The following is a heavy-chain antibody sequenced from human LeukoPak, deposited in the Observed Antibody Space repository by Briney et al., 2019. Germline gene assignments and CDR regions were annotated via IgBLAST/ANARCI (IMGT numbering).Heavy chain of an antibody. CDR3: AGGGRYSYGYYFRIWFDP. CDR2: INHSGST. V-gene: IGHV4-34*01. D-gene: IGHD5-18*01. J-gene: IGHJ5*02. Sequence: SETLSLTCAVYGGSFSGYYWSWIRQPPGKGLEWIGEINHSGSTNNNPSLKSRVTISVDTSKNQFSLKLSSVTAADTAVYYCAGGGRYSYGYYFRIWFDPWGQGTLVTVSS. CDR1: GGSFSGYY.